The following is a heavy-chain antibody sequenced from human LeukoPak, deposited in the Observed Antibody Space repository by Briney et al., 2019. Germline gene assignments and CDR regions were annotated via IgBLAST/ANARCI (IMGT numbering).Heavy chain of an antibody. CDR3: ARTPRGYSYGSFDS. CDR1: AGSISSYY. J-gene: IGHJ4*02. D-gene: IGHD5-18*01. Sequence: SETLSLTCTVSAGSISSYYWDWIRQPPGKGLEWIGYIYYSGNTNYNPSLKSRVTISVDTSKNQFSLKLSSVTAADTAVYYCARTPRGYSYGSFDSWGQGTLVTVSS. CDR2: IYYSGNT. V-gene: IGHV4-59*12.